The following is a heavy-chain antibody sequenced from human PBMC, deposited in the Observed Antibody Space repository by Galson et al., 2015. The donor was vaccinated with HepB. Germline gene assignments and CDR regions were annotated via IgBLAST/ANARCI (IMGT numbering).Heavy chain of an antibody. CDR1: GFTFSNYA. CDR3: ARDGNYYDNKYYYGMDV. J-gene: IGHJ6*02. CDR2: ISGSGGST. V-gene: IGHV3-23*01. Sequence: SLRLSCAASGFTFSNYAMSWVRQAPGKGLEWVSAISGSGGSTYYADSVKGRFTISRDNAKNSLYLQMNSLRDEDTALYFCARDGNYYDNKYYYGMDVWGQGTTVTVSS. D-gene: IGHD3-22*01.